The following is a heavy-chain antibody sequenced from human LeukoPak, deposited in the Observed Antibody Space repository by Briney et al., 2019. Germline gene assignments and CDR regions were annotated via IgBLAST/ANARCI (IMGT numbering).Heavy chain of an antibody. D-gene: IGHD1-26*01. CDR3: ARGGGFLSDF. Sequence: GGSLRLSCAASGFTLSNYWMSWVRQAPGKGVEWVASINRDGSVKSYVDSVKGRFTISRDNAENSLYLQVSSLRAEDTAVYYCARGGGFLSDFWGQGTLVTVSS. J-gene: IGHJ4*02. CDR2: INRDGSVK. V-gene: IGHV3-7*05. CDR1: GFTLSNYW.